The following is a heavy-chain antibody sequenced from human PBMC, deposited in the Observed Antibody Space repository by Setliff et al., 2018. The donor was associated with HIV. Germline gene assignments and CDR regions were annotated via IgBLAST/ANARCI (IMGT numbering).Heavy chain of an antibody. V-gene: IGHV3-74*03. Sequence: PGGSLRLSCEASGFAFDNYGMSWVRQAPGKGLEWVSGINTDGSSATYADSVKGRFTNSRDNAKNTLYLQMDSLRAEDTAVYYCARGGANPSWFDSWGQGTLVTVSS. CDR2: INTDGSSA. CDR3: ARGGANPSWFDS. D-gene: IGHD3-16*01. CDR1: GFAFDNYG. J-gene: IGHJ5*01.